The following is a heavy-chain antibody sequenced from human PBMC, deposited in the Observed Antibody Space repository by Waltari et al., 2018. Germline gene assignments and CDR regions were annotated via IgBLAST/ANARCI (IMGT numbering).Heavy chain of an antibody. Sequence: EVQLVQSGAEVKTPGATVKISCKASGLTFPDYFIHWVHKPPGKGLELMGRVDPEDGETIYAEKCQGRVTITADTSTDTAYMELSSLRSEDTAVYYCAIWAHGRSYFGFDYWGQGTLVTVSS. J-gene: IGHJ4*02. D-gene: IGHD1-26*01. CDR2: VDPEDGET. V-gene: IGHV1-69-2*01. CDR1: GLTFPDYF. CDR3: AIWAHGRSYFGFDY.